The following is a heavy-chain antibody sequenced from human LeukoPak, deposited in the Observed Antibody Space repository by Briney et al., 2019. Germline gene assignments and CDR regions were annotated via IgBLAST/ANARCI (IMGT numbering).Heavy chain of an antibody. Sequence: GGSLRLSCAASGFTFSSYAMHWVRQAAGHGLEWGAIISYDGTNKDYADSVKGRFTISRDNSKNTLYLQMNSLRTEDTAVYYCARGSWRLVRGAASFEFWGQGALVTVSS. CDR2: ISYDGTNK. D-gene: IGHD3-10*01. J-gene: IGHJ4*02. CDR3: ARGSWRLVRGAASFEF. V-gene: IGHV3-30-3*01. CDR1: GFTFSSYA.